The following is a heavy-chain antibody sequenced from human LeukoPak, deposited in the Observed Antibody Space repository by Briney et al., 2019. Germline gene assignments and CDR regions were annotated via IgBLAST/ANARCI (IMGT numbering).Heavy chain of an antibody. CDR1: GGSFSGYY. J-gene: IGHJ6*03. V-gene: IGHV4-34*01. CDR2: INHSGST. CDR3: ARRKMATTTFYYYYMDV. Sequence: PSETLSLTCAVYGGSFSGYYWSWIRQPPGKGLEWIGEINHSGSTNYNPSLKSRVTISIDTSKNHFSLNLTSVTAADTAVYYCARRKMATTTFYYYYMDVWGKGTTVTVSS. D-gene: IGHD5-24*01.